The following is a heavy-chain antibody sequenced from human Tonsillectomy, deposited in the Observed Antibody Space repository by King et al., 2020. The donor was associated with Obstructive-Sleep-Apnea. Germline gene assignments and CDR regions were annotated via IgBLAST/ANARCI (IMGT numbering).Heavy chain of an antibody. Sequence: VQLVESGGGLVQPGGSLRLSCAASGFPFSSYAMSLVRQAPGKGLEWVSAFSGSGGSTYYADSVKGRVTISRDNSKNTLYLQMNSLRAEDTAVYYCAKDRGSVVPAAQFDPWGQGTLVTVSS. CDR2: FSGSGGST. J-gene: IGHJ5*02. D-gene: IGHD2-2*01. CDR1: GFPFSSYA. V-gene: IGHV3-23*04. CDR3: AKDRGSVVPAAQFDP.